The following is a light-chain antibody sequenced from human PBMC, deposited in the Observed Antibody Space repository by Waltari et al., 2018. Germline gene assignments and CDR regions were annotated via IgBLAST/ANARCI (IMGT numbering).Light chain of an antibody. V-gene: IGLV2-8*01. CDR2: DVN. Sequence: QSALTQPPSASGSPGQSVAISCTGTSSDLGGYNYVSWYQQHPGKAPKLLISDVNKRPAGVSDRFSGSKSGNTASLTVSGLQAEDEAHYYCSAFAGSRRWVFGGGTQLTVL. J-gene: IGLJ3*02. CDR1: SSDLGGYNY. CDR3: SAFAGSRRWV.